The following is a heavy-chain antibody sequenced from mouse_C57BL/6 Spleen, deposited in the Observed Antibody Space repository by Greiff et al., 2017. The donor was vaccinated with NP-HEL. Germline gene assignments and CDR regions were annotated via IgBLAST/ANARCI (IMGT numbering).Heavy chain of an antibody. V-gene: IGHV1-59*01. D-gene: IGHD1-1*01. CDR1: GYTFTSYW. CDR3: ASQYYGSSFFAY. Sequence: VQLQQPGAELVRPGTSVKLSCKASGYTFTSYWMHWVKQRPGQGLEWIGVIDPSDSYTNYNQKFKGKATLTVDTSSSTAYMQLSSLTSEDSAVYYCASQYYGSSFFAYWGQGTLVTVSA. CDR2: IDPSDSYT. J-gene: IGHJ3*01.